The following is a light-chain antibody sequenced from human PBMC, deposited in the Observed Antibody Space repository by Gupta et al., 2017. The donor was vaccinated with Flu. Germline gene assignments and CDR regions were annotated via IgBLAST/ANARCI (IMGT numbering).Light chain of an antibody. J-gene: IGLJ3*02. V-gene: IGLV2-18*02. Sequence: TSTACGSYYRFSWYQLSPGTPHKRIISDVSSRPSVVPDRLAGSNSGNTASLTISGLQPEDDAYYYFSSYTSDDTWVFGGGTKLTVL. CDR3: SSYTSDDTWV. CDR2: DVS. CDR1: STACGSYYR.